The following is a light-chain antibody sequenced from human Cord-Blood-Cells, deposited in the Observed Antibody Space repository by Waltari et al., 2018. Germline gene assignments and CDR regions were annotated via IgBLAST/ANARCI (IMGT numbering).Light chain of an antibody. J-gene: IGLJ3*02. CDR2: AGS. V-gene: IGLV2-23*01. Sequence: QSALTQPASVSGSPGQSITISCTGTSSDVGRHNLVSWYQQHPGKAPKLMIDAGSKRPSGFYNRVSGSKSGYTGSLTISVLQAEDEADYYCCSYAGSSTWVYGGGSKLNVL. CDR3: CSYAGSSTWV. CDR1: SSDVGRHNL.